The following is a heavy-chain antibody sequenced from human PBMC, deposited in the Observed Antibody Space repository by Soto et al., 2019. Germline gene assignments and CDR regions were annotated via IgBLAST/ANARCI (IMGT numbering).Heavy chain of an antibody. V-gene: IGHV4-30-4*01. CDR1: GGSISSGDYY. J-gene: IGHJ6*02. CDR2: IYYSGST. CDR3: ARALIQLWPHYYYGMDV. D-gene: IGHD5-18*01. Sequence: QVQLQESGPGLVKPSQTLSLTCTVSGGSISSGDYYWSWIRQPPGKGLEWIGYIYYSGSTYHNPSLKSRVTISVDTSKNQFSQKLSSVTAADTAMYYCARALIQLWPHYYYGMDVWGQGTTVTVSS.